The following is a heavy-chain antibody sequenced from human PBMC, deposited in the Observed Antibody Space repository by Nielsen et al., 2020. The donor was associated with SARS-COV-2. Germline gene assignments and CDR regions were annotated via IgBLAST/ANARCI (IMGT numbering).Heavy chain of an antibody. Sequence: GESLKISCAASGFTFSSYGMHWVRQAPGKGLEWVAVIWYDGSNNYYADSVKGRFTISRDNSKNTLYLQMNSLRAEDTAVYYCCSSSSPRDAFDIWGQGTMVTVSS. CDR3: CSSSSPRDAFDI. CDR1: GFTFSSYG. J-gene: IGHJ3*02. V-gene: IGHV3-33*01. CDR2: IWYDGSNN. D-gene: IGHD6-13*01.